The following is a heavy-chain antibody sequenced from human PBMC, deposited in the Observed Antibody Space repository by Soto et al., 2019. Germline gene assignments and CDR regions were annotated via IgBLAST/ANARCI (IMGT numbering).Heavy chain of an antibody. Sequence: PTRVNPTQTLTLTWTFSGVSLSTIELAVGWTRQHPGKALEWLGVIYWDDDKRYSPSLKGRLTITKDTSRNQVVLIMTNMDPVDTATYYCARALRFHNWYDPWGRGTLVT. CDR1: GVSLSTIELA. V-gene: IGHV2-5*02. J-gene: IGHJ5*02. CDR3: ARALRFHNWYDP. D-gene: IGHD4-17*01. CDR2: IYWDDDK.